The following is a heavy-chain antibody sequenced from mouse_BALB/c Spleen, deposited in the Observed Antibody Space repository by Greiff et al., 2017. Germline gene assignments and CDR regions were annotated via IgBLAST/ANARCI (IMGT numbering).Heavy chain of an antibody. Sequence: VQLKQSGAELARPGASVKMSCKASGYTFTSYTMHWVKQRPGQGLEWIGYINPSSGYTNYDQKFKDKATLTADKSSSTAYMQLSSLTSEDSAVYYCARGLNWAWFAYWGQGTLVTVSA. CDR1: GYTFTSYT. J-gene: IGHJ3*01. D-gene: IGHD4-1*01. CDR2: INPSSGYT. V-gene: IGHV1-4*01. CDR3: ARGLNWAWFAY.